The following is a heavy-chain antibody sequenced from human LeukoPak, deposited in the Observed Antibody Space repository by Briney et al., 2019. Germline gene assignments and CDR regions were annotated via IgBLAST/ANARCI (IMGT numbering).Heavy chain of an antibody. J-gene: IGHJ4*02. CDR2: ISWNGGSI. Sequence: QPGRSLRLSCAASGFTFDDYAMHWVRQAPGKGLEWVSGISWNGGSIDYADSVKGRFTISRDNAKNSLYLQMNSLRAEDTAVYYCARRYFDYWGQGILVTVSS. CDR1: GFTFDDYA. CDR3: ARRYFDY. V-gene: IGHV3-9*01.